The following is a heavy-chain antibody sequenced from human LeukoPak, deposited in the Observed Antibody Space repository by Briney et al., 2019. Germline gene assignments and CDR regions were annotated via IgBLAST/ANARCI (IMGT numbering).Heavy chain of an antibody. Sequence: PSETLSLTCTVSGGSIRSGSYSWGWIRQPPGKGLEWIGSIYYSGSTYYNPSLKSRVTISVNTSKNQFSLKLSSVTAADTAVYYCARDSPGDPIDYWGQGTLVTVSS. D-gene: IGHD2-21*02. V-gene: IGHV4-39*07. CDR1: GGSIRSGSYS. J-gene: IGHJ4*02. CDR2: IYYSGST. CDR3: ARDSPGDPIDY.